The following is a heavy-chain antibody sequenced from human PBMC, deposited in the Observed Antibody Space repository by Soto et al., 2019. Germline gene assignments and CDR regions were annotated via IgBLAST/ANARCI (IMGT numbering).Heavy chain of an antibody. Sequence: GSLRLSCAASGFTFSSYAMHWVRQAPGKGLEWVAVISYDGSNKYYADSVKGRFTISRDNSKNTLYLQMNSLRAEDTAVYYCATDSSSSAPDLDYWGQGTLVTVSS. J-gene: IGHJ4*02. CDR3: ATDSSSSAPDLDY. V-gene: IGHV3-30-3*01. D-gene: IGHD6-6*01. CDR2: ISYDGSNK. CDR1: GFTFSSYA.